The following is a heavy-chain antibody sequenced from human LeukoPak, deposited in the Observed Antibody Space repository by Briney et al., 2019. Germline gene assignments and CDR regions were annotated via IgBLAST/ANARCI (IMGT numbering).Heavy chain of an antibody. V-gene: IGHV3-7*03. CDR3: ARGGSSWGDY. D-gene: IGHD6-13*01. J-gene: IGHJ4*02. Sequence: GGSLRLSCAASGFTFSRYWMNWVRQAPGKGLEWVANIKEDGSEKNYVDSVEGRFTISRDNAKNSLYLQMNSLRAEDTAVYYCARGGSSWGDYWGQGTLATVSS. CDR1: GFTFSRYW. CDR2: IKEDGSEK.